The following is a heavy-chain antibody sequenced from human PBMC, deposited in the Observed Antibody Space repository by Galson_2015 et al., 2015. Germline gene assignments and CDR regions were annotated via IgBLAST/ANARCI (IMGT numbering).Heavy chain of an antibody. Sequence: LTCTVSGGSISSGGYYWSWIRQHPGKGLEWIGYIYYSGSTYYNPSLKSRVTISVDTSKNQFSLKLSSVTAADTAVYYCARVTMGSGNPGNYFDYWGQGTLVTVSS. CDR3: ARVTMGSGNPGNYFDY. CDR1: GGSISSGGYY. D-gene: IGHD3-3*01. CDR2: IYYSGST. V-gene: IGHV4-31*03. J-gene: IGHJ4*02.